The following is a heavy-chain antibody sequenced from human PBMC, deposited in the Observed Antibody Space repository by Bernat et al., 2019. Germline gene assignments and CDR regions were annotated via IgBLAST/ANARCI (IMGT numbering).Heavy chain of an antibody. J-gene: IGHJ4*02. CDR2: INAGNGNT. D-gene: IGHD3-10*01. V-gene: IGHV1-3*01. CDR1: GYTFTSYA. CDR3: ARVLGVRGVIPREFDY. Sequence: QVQLVQSGAEVKKPGASVKVSCKASGYTFTSYAMHWVRQAPGQRLEWMGWINAGNGNTKYSQKFQGRVTITRDTSASTAYMELSSLRSEDTAVYYCARVLGVRGVIPREFDYWGQGTLVTVSS.